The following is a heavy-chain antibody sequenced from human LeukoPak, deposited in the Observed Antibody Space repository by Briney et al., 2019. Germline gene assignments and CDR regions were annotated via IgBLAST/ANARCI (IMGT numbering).Heavy chain of an antibody. Sequence: PGGSLRLSCSVSGFTFSSHAMHWVRQAPGKGLECVAYISYDGSFQYHADSVKGRFIISRDNSKNTLFLQMNSLRAEDTAVYYCARTLGYGSGSYWGYYFDYWGQGTLVTVSS. CDR1: GFTFSSHA. CDR3: ARTLGYGSGSYWGYYFDY. D-gene: IGHD3-10*01. J-gene: IGHJ4*02. V-gene: IGHV3-30-3*01. CDR2: ISYDGSFQ.